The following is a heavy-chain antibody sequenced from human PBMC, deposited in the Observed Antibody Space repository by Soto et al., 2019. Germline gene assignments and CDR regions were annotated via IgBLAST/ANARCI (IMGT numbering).Heavy chain of an antibody. CDR1: GYTLGDYY. CDR2: MGPITGGT. CDR3: ARGRDAAYQFYSPPGMDV. J-gene: IGHJ6*02. Sequence: GASVKVSCKASGYTLGDYYTYWVRQAPGRGLEWVGLMGPITGGTDYEERLPDRVTMTRDTSTTTAYMELRRLRSDDTAIYFCARGRDAAYQFYSPPGMDVWGQGTTVTVSS. V-gene: IGHV1-2*02. D-gene: IGHD2-15*01.